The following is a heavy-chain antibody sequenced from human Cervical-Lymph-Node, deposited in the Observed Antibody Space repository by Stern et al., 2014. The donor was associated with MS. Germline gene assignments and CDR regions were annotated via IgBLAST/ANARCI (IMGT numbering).Heavy chain of an antibody. CDR1: GGSIRTFS. CDR2: VYYNGTT. Sequence: VKMEESGQGLVKPSETLSLTCTVSGGSIRTFSWSWIRQPPGRGLEWIGFVYYNGTTTHNPSLKSRVTMSVDTSKSQLSLRLHSVTAADTAVYYCARHSVGVKDFDSWGQGTLVTVSS. CDR3: ARHSVGVKDFDS. D-gene: IGHD4-23*01. J-gene: IGHJ4*02. V-gene: IGHV4-59*01.